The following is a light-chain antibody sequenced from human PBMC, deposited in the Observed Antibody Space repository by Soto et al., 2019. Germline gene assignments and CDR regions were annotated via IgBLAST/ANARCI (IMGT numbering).Light chain of an antibody. CDR1: QSVDSSY. V-gene: IGKV3-20*01. CDR3: QQYGSSPIT. CDR2: DAS. Sequence: EIVLTQSPGTLFLSPGERATLSCRASQSVDSSYLAWYQQKPGQAPRLLIYDASARATGVPDRFSGSGSGTDFTLTISRLELEDFAVYYCQQYGSSPITFGQGTRLEIK. J-gene: IGKJ5*01.